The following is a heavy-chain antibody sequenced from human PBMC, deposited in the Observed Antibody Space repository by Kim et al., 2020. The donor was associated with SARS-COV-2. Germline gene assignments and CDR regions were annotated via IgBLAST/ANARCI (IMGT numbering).Heavy chain of an antibody. CDR2: YT. V-gene: IGHV3-11*03. J-gene: IGHJ4*02. D-gene: IGHD1-26*01. Sequence: YTNYADSVQVRFPIPRDNAKNSLYLQMNSLRAEDTAMYYCATQWGANHDYWGQGTLVTVSS. CDR3: ATQWGANHDY.